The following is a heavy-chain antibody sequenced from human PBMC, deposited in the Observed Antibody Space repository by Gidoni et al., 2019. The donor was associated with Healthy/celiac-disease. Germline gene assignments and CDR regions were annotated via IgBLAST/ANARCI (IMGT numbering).Heavy chain of an antibody. Sequence: QVQLQESGTGLVKTSQTLSLTCTVSGGSISSGSYYWCWIRQPAGKGLEWIRRIYTSGRTHSPPSLKSRVTISVDTSKIPFSLTLSSVTAADTAVYYCARVYCTSTSCYLSYMDVWGKGTTVTVSS. CDR3: ARVYCTSTSCYLSYMDV. J-gene: IGHJ6*03. CDR2: IYTSGRT. CDR1: GGSISSGSYY. V-gene: IGHV4-61*02. D-gene: IGHD2-2*01.